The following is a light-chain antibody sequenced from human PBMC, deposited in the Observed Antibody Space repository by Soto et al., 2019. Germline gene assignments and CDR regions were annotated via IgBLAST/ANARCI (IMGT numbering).Light chain of an antibody. CDR3: SSYTRSSSVV. Sequence: QSALTQPRSVSGSPGQSVTISCTGTSSDVGGYKFVSWYQQHPGKAPKLIIYEVSNRPSGVSNRFSGSKSGNAASLTISGLQAEDEADYYCSSYTRSSSVVFGGGTQLTVL. J-gene: IGLJ3*02. CDR1: SSDVGGYKF. V-gene: IGLV2-14*01. CDR2: EVS.